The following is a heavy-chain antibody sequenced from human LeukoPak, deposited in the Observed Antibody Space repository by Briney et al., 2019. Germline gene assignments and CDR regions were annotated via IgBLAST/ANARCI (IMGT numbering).Heavy chain of an antibody. D-gene: IGHD6-13*01. V-gene: IGHV3-33*01. J-gene: IGHJ1*01. Sequence: GGSLRLSCAASGFSFSSFGMHWVRQAPGKGLEWVAVIWSDGSNQYYADSVRGRFTISRDNPKDTLYLQMNSLRVEDTAVYYCARGEYSSSWHSEYFQHWGQGTLVTVS. CDR2: IWSDGSNQ. CDR1: GFSFSSFG. CDR3: ARGEYSSSWHSEYFQH.